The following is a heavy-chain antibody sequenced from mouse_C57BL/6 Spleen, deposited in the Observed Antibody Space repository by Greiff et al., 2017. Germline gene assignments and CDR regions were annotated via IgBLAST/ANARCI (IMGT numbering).Heavy chain of an antibody. V-gene: IGHV1-53*01. CDR1: GYTFTSYW. CDR2: INPSNGGT. CDR3: ARDYYGSSYWYFDV. J-gene: IGHJ1*03. Sequence: QVQLQQPGTELVKPGASVKLSCKASGYTFTSYWMHWVKQTPGQGLEWIGNINPSNGGTNYNEKFKSKATLTVDKSSSTAYMQLSSLTSEDSAVYYCARDYYGSSYWYFDVWGTGTTVTVSS. D-gene: IGHD1-1*01.